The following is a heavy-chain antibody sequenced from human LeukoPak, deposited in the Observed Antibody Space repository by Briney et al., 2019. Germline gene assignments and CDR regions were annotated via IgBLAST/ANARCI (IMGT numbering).Heavy chain of an antibody. Sequence: GGSLRLSRAASGFTFITHAMSWVRQAPGRGLEWVSASGGTIGNTFYANSVKGRFTISRDNSKNTLYLQMSSLRAEDTALYYCAKQRAGSAWFTLDYWGPGTLVTVSS. D-gene: IGHD6-19*01. CDR1: GFTFITHA. J-gene: IGHJ4*02. CDR2: SGGTIGNT. V-gene: IGHV3-23*01. CDR3: AKQRAGSAWFTLDY.